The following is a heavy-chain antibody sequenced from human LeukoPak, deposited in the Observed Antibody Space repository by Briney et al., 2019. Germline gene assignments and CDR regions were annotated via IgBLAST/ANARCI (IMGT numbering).Heavy chain of an antibody. CDR1: GFSFSGSA. D-gene: IGHD3-10*01. CDR2: IISKVNSYTT. Sequence: PGRCLKLSWAPSGFSFSGSAMHWVRQASGKGLEWVGRIISKVNSYTTAYAASVSGRFTISRDDSKNTAYLQMHSLKTEDTAIYYCARSTREVGERFDYWGQGTLVTVSS. J-gene: IGHJ4*02. CDR3: ARSTREVGERFDY. V-gene: IGHV3-73*01.